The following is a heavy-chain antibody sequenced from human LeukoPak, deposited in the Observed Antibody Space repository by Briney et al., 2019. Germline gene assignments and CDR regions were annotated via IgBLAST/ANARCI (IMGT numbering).Heavy chain of an antibody. J-gene: IGHJ6*03. Sequence: GGSLRLSCAASGFTFSSYWMSWVRQAPGKGLEWVANIKQDGSEKYYVDSVKGRFTISRDNAKNSLYLQMNSLRAEDTAVYHCARDEFDSSSWYTYSYYMDVWGKGTTVTVSS. V-gene: IGHV3-7*01. CDR2: IKQDGSEK. CDR1: GFTFSSYW. CDR3: ARDEFDSSSWYTYSYYMDV. D-gene: IGHD6-13*01.